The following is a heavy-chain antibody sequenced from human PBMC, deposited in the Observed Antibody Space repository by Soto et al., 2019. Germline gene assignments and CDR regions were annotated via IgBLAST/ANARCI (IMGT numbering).Heavy chain of an antibody. J-gene: IGHJ5*02. V-gene: IGHV3-7*05. D-gene: IGHD3-3*01. CDR1: GVTFRGNW. Sequence: PGGSLRVSCLVSGVTFRGNWVSWVRQAPGEGLEWVANINHDGSEKYYVDSVKGRFTISRDNTKNTLHLQMTSLSAEDTDVYYCAGTYFDSPDDFPGFFAPWSKGTLVTVSS. CDR3: AGTYFDSPDDFPGFFAP. CDR2: INHDGSEK.